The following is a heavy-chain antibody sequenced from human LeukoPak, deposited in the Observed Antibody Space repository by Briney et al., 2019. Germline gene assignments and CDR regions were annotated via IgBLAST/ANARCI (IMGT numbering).Heavy chain of an antibody. CDR2: ITTSGGTT. Sequence: ASLKVSCKASGYTFTSYYMHWVRQAPGQGLEWMGIITTSGGTTSYAQKFQGRVTLTRDTSTSTVYMELSSLRSEDTAVYYCARAEDIVVVPAATGLGYWGQGTLATVSS. J-gene: IGHJ4*02. D-gene: IGHD2-2*01. CDR3: ARAEDIVVVPAATGLGY. CDR1: GYTFTSYY. V-gene: IGHV1-46*01.